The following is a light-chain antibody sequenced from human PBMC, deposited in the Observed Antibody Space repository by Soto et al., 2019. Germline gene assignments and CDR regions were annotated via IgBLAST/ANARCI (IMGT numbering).Light chain of an antibody. Sequence: EIVLTHSPGTLSLSPGERATLTCRASQSVSSSYFAWYQQKPGQAPRLLIYGASSRATGIPSRFSGSGSGTEFTLTISSLQPDDFATYYCQHYNSYSEAFGQGTKVDIK. CDR2: GAS. V-gene: IGKV3-20*01. CDR3: QHYNSYSEA. J-gene: IGKJ1*01. CDR1: QSVSSSY.